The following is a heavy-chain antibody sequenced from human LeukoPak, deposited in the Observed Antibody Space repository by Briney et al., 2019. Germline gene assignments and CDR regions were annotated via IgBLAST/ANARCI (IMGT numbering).Heavy chain of an antibody. CDR2: ISKDGNSR. CDR1: GFTFSDYY. D-gene: IGHD4-17*01. V-gene: IGHV3-11*04. Sequence: GGSLRLSCAASGFTFSDYYMSWIRQAPGKGLEWVSYISKDGNSRNFADSVKGRFTISRDNAKNSVYLQTNSLRAEDTAVYYCARGGNHGDYWYFDLWGRGTLVTVSS. CDR3: ARGGNHGDYWYFDL. J-gene: IGHJ2*01.